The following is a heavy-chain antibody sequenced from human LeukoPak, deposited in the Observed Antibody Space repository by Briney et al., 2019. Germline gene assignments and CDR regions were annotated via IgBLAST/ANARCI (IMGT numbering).Heavy chain of an antibody. CDR1: GFTFSSYA. CDR2: ISGSGGST. Sequence: QAGGSLGLSCAASGFTFSSYAMSWVRQARGKGLEWVSAISGSGGSTYYADSVKGRFTISRDNSKNTLYLQMNSLRAEDTAVYYCAKDYGYYDSSGYSYYFDYWGQGTLVTVSS. J-gene: IGHJ4*02. V-gene: IGHV3-23*01. D-gene: IGHD3-22*01. CDR3: AKDYGYYDSSGYSYYFDY.